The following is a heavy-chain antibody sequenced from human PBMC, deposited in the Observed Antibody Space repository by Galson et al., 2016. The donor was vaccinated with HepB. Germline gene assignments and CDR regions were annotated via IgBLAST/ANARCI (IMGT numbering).Heavy chain of an antibody. CDR3: AKDKWASAVAGFDY. CDR2: ISWNSGRI. J-gene: IGHJ4*02. D-gene: IGHD4-23*01. CDR1: GFTFDDYG. Sequence: SLRLSCAASGFTFDDYGMHWVRQAPGKGQEWVSGISWNSGRIGYADSVKGRFTISRDNAKNSLYLQMNSLRAEDTALYYCAKDKWASAVAGFDYWGQGTLVTVSS. V-gene: IGHV3-9*01.